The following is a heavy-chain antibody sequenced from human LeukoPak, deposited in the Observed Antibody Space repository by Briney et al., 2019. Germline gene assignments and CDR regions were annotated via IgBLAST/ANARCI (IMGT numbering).Heavy chain of an antibody. CDR2: INSDGTGT. Sequence: PGGSLRLSCAASGFTFSTYGMHWVRQAPGKGPVWVSRINSDGTGTMYADSVKGRFTISRDNAKNTLYLQMNSLRAEDTAVYYCAKHPAFDIWGQGTMVTVSS. J-gene: IGHJ3*02. CDR3: AKHPAFDI. V-gene: IGHV3-74*03. CDR1: GFTFSTYG.